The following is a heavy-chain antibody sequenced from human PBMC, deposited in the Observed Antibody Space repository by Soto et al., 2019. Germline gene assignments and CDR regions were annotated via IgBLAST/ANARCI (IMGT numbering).Heavy chain of an antibody. J-gene: IGHJ6*02. D-gene: IGHD2-15*01. CDR2: IYWNDDK. CDR3: AHRKERYAPLYYYYGMDV. Sequence: GSGPTLVNPTQTLTLTCTFSGFSLSTSGVGVGWIRQPPGKALEWLALIYWNDDKRYSPSLKSRLTITKDTSKNQVVLTMTNMDPVDTATYYCAHRKERYAPLYYYYGMDVWGQGTTVTVSS. CDR1: GFSLSTSGVG. V-gene: IGHV2-5*01.